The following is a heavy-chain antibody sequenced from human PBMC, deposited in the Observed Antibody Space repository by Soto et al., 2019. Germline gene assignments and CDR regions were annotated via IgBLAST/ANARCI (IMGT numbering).Heavy chain of an antibody. CDR1: GYTFTIYY. Sequence: GASVNVSCQTSGYTFTIYYMHWVRQAPGQGLEWMGIINPSGGSTSYAQKFQGRVTMTRDTSTSTVYMELSSLRSEDTAVYYCARDSHPGIAVAGTYYFDYWGQGTLVTVSS. J-gene: IGHJ4*02. V-gene: IGHV1-46*03. CDR3: ARDSHPGIAVAGTYYFDY. CDR2: INPSGGST. D-gene: IGHD6-19*01.